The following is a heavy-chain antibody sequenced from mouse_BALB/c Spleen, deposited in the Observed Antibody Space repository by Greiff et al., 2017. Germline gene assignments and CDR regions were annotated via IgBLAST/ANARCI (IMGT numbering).Heavy chain of an antibody. Sequence: EVKVVESGGGLVKPGGSLKLSCAASGFTFSSYAMSWVRQSPEKRLEWVAEISSGGSYTYYPDTVTGRFTISRDNAKNTLYLEMSSLRSEDTAMYYCARSSLSYYDYDLDYWGQGTSVTVSS. CDR3: ARSSLSYYDYDLDY. CDR1: GFTFSSYA. J-gene: IGHJ4*01. CDR2: ISSGGSYT. V-gene: IGHV5-9-4*01. D-gene: IGHD2-4*01.